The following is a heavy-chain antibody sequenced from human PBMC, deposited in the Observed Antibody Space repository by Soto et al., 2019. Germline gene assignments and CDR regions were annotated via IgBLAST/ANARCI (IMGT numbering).Heavy chain of an antibody. J-gene: IGHJ4*02. V-gene: IGHV1-2*04. CDR1: GYTFTGYY. D-gene: IGHD2-2*01. CDR3: ARGLVLGYCSSTSCAPSGY. Sequence: ASVKVSCKASGYTFTGYYMHWVRQAPGQGLEWMGWINPNSGGTNYAQKFQGWVTMTRDTSISTAYMELSRLRSDDTAVYYCARGLVLGYCSSTSCAPSGYWGQGTLVTVSS. CDR2: INPNSGGT.